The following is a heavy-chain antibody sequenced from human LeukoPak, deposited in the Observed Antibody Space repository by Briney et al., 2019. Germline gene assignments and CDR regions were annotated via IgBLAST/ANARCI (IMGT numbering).Heavy chain of an antibody. V-gene: IGHV3-23*01. CDR1: GFIFSNYG. Sequence: GGSLRLSCAASGFIFSNYGMNWVRQAPGKGLEWVSAISGSGGSTYYADSVKGRFTISRDNSKNTLYLQMNSLRADDTAVYYCAKGPSSGSGYYWGQGTLVTVSS. CDR3: AKGPSSGSGYY. D-gene: IGHD3-22*01. J-gene: IGHJ4*02. CDR2: ISGSGGST.